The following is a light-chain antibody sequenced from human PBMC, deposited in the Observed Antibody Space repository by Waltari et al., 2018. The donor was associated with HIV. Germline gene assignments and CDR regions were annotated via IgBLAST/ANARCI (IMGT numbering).Light chain of an antibody. V-gene: IGKV1-39*01. CDR2: AAS. CDR1: QTNSRF. Sequence: DIQMTQSPSYLSASMGDRVTITCRASQTNSRFLTWYQQKLGKAPKLLIYAASSLQSGVPARFSGSGSGTDFTLTISNLQPEDFATYYCQQSYSIPPTFGGGTKVEI. J-gene: IGKJ4*01. CDR3: QQSYSIPPT.